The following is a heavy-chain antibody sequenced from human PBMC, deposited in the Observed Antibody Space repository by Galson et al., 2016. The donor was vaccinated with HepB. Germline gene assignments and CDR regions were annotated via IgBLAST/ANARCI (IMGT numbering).Heavy chain of an antibody. CDR1: GYTLTELS. V-gene: IGHV1-24*01. Sequence: SVKVSCKVSGYTLTELSMHWVRQAPGKGLEWMGGFDPGDGETIYAQKFQGRVTMTEDTSTDTAYMELSSLISEDTAVYYCATRGRGGVDWFDPWGQGTLVTVSS. D-gene: IGHD3-10*01. CDR3: ATRGRGGVDWFDP. CDR2: FDPGDGET. J-gene: IGHJ5*02.